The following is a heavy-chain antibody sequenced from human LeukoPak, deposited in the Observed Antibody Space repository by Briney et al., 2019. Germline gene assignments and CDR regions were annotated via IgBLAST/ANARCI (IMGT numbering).Heavy chain of an antibody. Sequence: PGGSLRLSCAASGFVFSNYEMNWVRQAPGRGLEWVSYISSSGSTIFYADSVKGRFTISRDNAKNTLYLQMSSLRAEDTAVYYCAKDHMSSPVTYGYSFDSWGQGTLVTVSS. CDR3: AKDHMSSPVTYGYSFDS. CDR2: ISSSGSTI. D-gene: IGHD5-18*01. CDR1: GFVFSNYE. V-gene: IGHV3-48*03. J-gene: IGHJ4*02.